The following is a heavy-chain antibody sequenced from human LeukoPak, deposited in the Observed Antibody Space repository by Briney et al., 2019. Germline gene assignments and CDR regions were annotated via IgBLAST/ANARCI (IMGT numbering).Heavy chain of an antibody. V-gene: IGHV3-30-3*01. Sequence: PGGSLRLSCAASGFTFSSYAMHWVRQAPGKGLEWVAVISLVGSNKYYADSVKGRFTISRDNSENTLYLQMNSLRAEDTAMYYCARSVLTPLSMDYYYGMDVWGQGTTVTVSS. CDR1: GFTFSSYA. J-gene: IGHJ6*02. D-gene: IGHD2/OR15-2a*01. CDR3: ARSVLTPLSMDYYYGMDV. CDR2: ISLVGSNK.